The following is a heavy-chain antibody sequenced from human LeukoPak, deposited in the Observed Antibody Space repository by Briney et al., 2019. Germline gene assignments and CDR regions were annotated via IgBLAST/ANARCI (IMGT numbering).Heavy chain of an antibody. V-gene: IGHV4-4*07. CDR2: ISTSGGT. D-gene: IGHD4-17*01. CDR1: GGSISAYY. J-gene: IGHJ4*02. Sequence: SETLSLTCTVSGGSISAYYWTWIRQPTGKGLEWIGRISTSGGTNYNPSLKSRVTISVDTSKNKFSLKLSSVTAADTAVYYCARVPISTTARGYFDYWGQGTLVTVSS. CDR3: ARVPISTTARGYFDY.